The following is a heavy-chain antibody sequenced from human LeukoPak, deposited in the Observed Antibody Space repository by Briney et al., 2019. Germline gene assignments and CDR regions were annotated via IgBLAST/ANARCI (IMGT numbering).Heavy chain of an antibody. J-gene: IGHJ6*03. V-gene: IGHV3-66*02. CDR2: IYSGGST. CDR3: ARGGGPTGTANYYYYYMDV. CDR1: GFTVSSNY. D-gene: IGHD1-1*01. Sequence: PGGSLRLSCAASGFTVSSNYMSWVRQAPGKGLEWVSVIYSGGSTYYADSVKGRFTISRDNSKNTLYLQMNSLRAEDTAVYYCARGGGPTGTANYYYYYMDVWGKGTTVTVSS.